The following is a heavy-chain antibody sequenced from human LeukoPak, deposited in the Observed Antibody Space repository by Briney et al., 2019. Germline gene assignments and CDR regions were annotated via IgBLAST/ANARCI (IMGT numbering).Heavy chain of an antibody. CDR2: MNPNSGNT. CDR3: ARAQEGVRGVNRDLYYFDY. Sequence: ASVKVSCKASGYTFTSYDINWVRQATGQGLEWMGWMNPNSGNTGYAQKFQGRVTMTRNTSISTAYMELSSLRSEDTAVYYCARAQEGVRGVNRDLYYFDYWGQGTLVTVSS. D-gene: IGHD3-10*01. CDR1: GYTFTSYD. J-gene: IGHJ4*02. V-gene: IGHV1-8*01.